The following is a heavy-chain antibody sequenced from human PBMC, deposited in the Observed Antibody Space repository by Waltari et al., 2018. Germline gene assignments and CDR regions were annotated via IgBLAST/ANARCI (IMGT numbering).Heavy chain of an antibody. D-gene: IGHD3-3*01. V-gene: IGHV3-21*06. CDR1: GFAFSKYN. CDR3: ARENLGVIIFHYYFMDV. J-gene: IGHJ6*03. Sequence: EVQLVESGGGLVKPGGSLRLSCAASGFAFSKYNMNWVRQAPGKGLEWVSSISGSGTYIYYSDSVKGRFTISRDNAKNSLFLQMNSLRAEDTAVYYCARENLGVIIFHYYFMDVWGKGTTVTISS. CDR2: ISGSGTYI.